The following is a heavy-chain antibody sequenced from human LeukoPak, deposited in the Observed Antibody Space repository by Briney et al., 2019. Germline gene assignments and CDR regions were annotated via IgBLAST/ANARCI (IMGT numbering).Heavy chain of an antibody. CDR1: GGSISSYY. CDR2: IYYSGST. J-gene: IGHJ4*02. V-gene: IGHV4-59*01. Sequence: KTSETLSLTCTVSGGSISSYYWSWIRQPPGKGLEWIGYIYYSGSTNYNPSLKSRVTISVDTSKNQFSLKLSSVTAADTAVYYCAVGGYYDSSGYYCDYWGQGTLVTVSS. D-gene: IGHD3-22*01. CDR3: AVGGYYDSSGYYCDY.